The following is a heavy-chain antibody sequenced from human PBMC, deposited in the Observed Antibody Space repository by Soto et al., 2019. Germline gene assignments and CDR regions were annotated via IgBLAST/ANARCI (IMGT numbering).Heavy chain of an antibody. J-gene: IGHJ6*02. CDR3: ARHNRILTGSTHYYYYGMDV. D-gene: IGHD3-9*01. CDR1: GGSISSSSYY. CDR2: IYYSGST. Sequence: SETLSLTCTVSGGSISSSSYYWGWIRQPPGKGLEWIGSIYYSGSTYYNPSLKSRVTISVDTSKNQFSLKLSSVTAADTAVYYCARHNRILTGSTHYYYYGMDVWGQGTTVTVSS. V-gene: IGHV4-39*01.